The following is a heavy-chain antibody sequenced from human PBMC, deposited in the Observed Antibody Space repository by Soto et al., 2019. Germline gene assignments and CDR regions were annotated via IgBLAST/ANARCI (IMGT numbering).Heavy chain of an antibody. Sequence: PSATLSLTCTVSGGSRRSGSYYWSWIRQPPVKVLEWIGYIYHVGATTYNCSLKSRATIPENTSKNQFFLKVNSATAAETAVYFCARDSHGRDDYWGDGTGVTVSS. V-gene: IGHV4-61*01. CDR3: ARDSHGRDDY. CDR2: IYHVGAT. CDR1: GGSRRSGSYY. J-gene: IGHJ4*01.